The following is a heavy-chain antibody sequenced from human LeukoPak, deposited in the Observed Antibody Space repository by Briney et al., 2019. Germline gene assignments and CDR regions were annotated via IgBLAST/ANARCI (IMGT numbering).Heavy chain of an antibody. D-gene: IGHD2-15*01. V-gene: IGHV3-48*01. J-gene: IGHJ4*02. CDR2: ISSSSSTI. Sequence: GGSLRLSCAASGFTFSSYGMHWVRQAPGKGLEWVSYISSSSSTIYYADSVKGRFTISRDNAKNSLYLQMNSLRAEDTAVYYCARELPLDYWGQGTLVTVSS. CDR1: GFTFSSYG. CDR3: ARELPLDY.